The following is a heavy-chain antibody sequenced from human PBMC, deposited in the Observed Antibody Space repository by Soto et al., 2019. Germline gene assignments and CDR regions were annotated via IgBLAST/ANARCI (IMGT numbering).Heavy chain of an antibody. Sequence: KGLEWIGYIFYSGSTNYNPSLKSRVTISVDTSKNQFSLKLSSVTAADTAVYYCAKRKMIVVVINTSKDWYFDLWGRRT. V-gene: IGHV4-59*01. J-gene: IGHJ2*01. CDR2: IFYSGST. D-gene: IGHD3-22*01. CDR3: AKRKMIVVVINTSKDWYFDL.